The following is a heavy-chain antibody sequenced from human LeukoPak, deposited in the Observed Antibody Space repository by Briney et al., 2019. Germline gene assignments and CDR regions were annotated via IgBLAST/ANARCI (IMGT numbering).Heavy chain of an antibody. Sequence: PGGSLRLSCAASGFTFSDHYMDWVCQAPGEGLEWVGRIRKMANSYTTEYAASVKGRFIISRDDSKNSLSLQMNSLKTEDTAVYYCARVNSNFDMDVWGKGTTVTVSS. CDR3: ARVNSNFDMDV. V-gene: IGHV3-72*01. J-gene: IGHJ6*03. D-gene: IGHD1-7*01. CDR2: IRKMANSYTT. CDR1: GFTFSDHY.